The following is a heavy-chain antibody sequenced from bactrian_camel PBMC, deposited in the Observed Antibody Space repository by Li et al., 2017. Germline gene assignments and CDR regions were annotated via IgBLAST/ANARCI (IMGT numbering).Heavy chain of an antibody. Sequence: HVQLVESGGGSVQAGGSLRLSCAVSVSSANDYCVGWFRQATGKEREWIASIYRPGGNTFADDSVKGRFTISKDSADYTLYLQMNALKPEDTAMYYCAAENPRRKFGVLVCPSISRSSEYVYWGQGTQVTVSS. V-gene: IGHV3S6*01. CDR3: AAENPRRKFGVLVCPSISRSSEYVY. J-gene: IGHJ4*01. CDR1: VSSANDYC. CDR2: IYRPGGNT. D-gene: IGHD1*01.